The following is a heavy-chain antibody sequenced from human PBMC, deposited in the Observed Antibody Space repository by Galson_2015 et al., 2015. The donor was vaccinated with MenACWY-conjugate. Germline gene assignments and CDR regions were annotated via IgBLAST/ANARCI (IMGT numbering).Heavy chain of an antibody. J-gene: IGHJ6*01. CDR2: ISPGDSET. CDR3: ARHPPGGRGMGV. D-gene: IGHD1-26*01. V-gene: IGHV5-51*01. Sequence: QSGAEVKKPGESLKISCKGSGYTFTTYWIGWVRQLPGKGLEWMGLISPGDSETRYSPSFQGQVTISADESISTAYLQWSNLKASDTATYYCARHPPGGRGMGVWGRGTTVTVSS. CDR1: GYTFTTYW.